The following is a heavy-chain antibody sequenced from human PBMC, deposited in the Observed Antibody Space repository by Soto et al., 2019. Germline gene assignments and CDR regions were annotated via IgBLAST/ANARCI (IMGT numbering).Heavy chain of an antibody. CDR3: ARDLFARVAEAGYNWFDP. V-gene: IGHV1-69*13. J-gene: IGHJ5*02. CDR1: GGTFSSYA. D-gene: IGHD6-13*01. Sequence: SVKVSCKASGGTFSSYAISWVRQAPGQGLEWMGGIIPIFGTANYAQKFQGRVTITADESTSTAYMELSSLRSEDTAVYYCARDLFARVAEAGYNWFDPWGQGTLVT. CDR2: IIPIFGTA.